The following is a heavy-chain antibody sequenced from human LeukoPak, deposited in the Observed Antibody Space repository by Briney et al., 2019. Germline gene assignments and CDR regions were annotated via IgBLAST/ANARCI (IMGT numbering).Heavy chain of an antibody. J-gene: IGHJ5*02. D-gene: IGHD6-19*01. Sequence: SETLSLTCTVSGGSISSSRYSWSWIRQPPGKGLEWIGEINHSGSTNYNPSLKSRVTISVDTSKNQFSLKLSSVTAADTAVYYCARGRGQWLGLNWFDPWGQGTLVTVSS. CDR2: INHSGST. V-gene: IGHV4-39*07. CDR3: ARGRGQWLGLNWFDP. CDR1: GGSISSSRYS.